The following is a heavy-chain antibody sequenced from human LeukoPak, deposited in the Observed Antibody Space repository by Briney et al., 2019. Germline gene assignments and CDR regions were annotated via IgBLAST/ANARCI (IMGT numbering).Heavy chain of an antibody. CDR3: ARDRDSYGYSRFPLYYYYGMDV. V-gene: IGHV3-64*01. J-gene: IGHJ6*02. D-gene: IGHD5-18*01. Sequence: GGSLRLSCAASGFTFSSYAMHWVRQAPGKGLEYVSAISSNGGSTYYANSVKGRFTISRDNSKNTLYLQMGSLRAEDMAVYYCARDRDSYGYSRFPLYYYYGMDVWGQGTTVTVSS. CDR1: GFTFSSYA. CDR2: ISSNGGST.